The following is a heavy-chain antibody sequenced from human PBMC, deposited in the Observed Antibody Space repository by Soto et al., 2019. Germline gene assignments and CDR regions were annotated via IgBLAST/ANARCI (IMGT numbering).Heavy chain of an antibody. D-gene: IGHD6-6*01. V-gene: IGHV1-18*01. J-gene: IGHJ6*03. Sequence: GGSWGRQKNENGLEWMVWIGAYNCNTHYTESLQGRVTMTTVTSTSTAYMELRGLRSGASAVYYFARVRQLVGYFYYFMDVWGNGTTVTVSS. CDR1: G. CDR2: IGAYNCNT. CDR3: ARVRQLVGYFYYFMDV.